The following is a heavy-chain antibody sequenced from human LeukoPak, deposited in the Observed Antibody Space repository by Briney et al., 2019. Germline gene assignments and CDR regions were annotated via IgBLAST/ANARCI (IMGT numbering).Heavy chain of an antibody. CDR1: GFTFSSYA. CDR2: ISCDGSNK. J-gene: IGHJ5*02. CDR3: ARGHSYCTNGVCSPNWFDP. V-gene: IGHV3-30-3*01. D-gene: IGHD2-8*01. Sequence: PGRSLRLSCAGSGFTFSSYAMHWVRQAPGKGLEWVAVISCDGSNKYYADSVKGRFTISRDNSKNTLYLQMNSLRAEDTAVYYCARGHSYCTNGVCSPNWFDPWGQGTLVTVSS.